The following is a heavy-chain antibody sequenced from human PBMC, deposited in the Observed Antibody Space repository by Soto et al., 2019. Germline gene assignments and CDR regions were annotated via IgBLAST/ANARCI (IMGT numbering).Heavy chain of an antibody. CDR2: TYYVSKWYF. D-gene: IGHD1-26*01. CDR3: ARGPREGPGDY. V-gene: IGHV6-1*01. J-gene: IGHJ4*02. CDR1: GDSVSRTAVG. Sequence: SQTLSLTCAISGDSVSRTAVGWNWIRQSPSRGLEWLGRTYYVSKWYFDYAASVKGRITIDPDTSKNQFSLQLNSVTPEDTAVYYCARGPREGPGDYWGQGTLVTVSS.